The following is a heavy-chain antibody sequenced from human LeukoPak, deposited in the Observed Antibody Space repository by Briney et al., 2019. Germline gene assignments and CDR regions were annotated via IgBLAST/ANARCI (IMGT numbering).Heavy chain of an antibody. Sequence: ASVKVSCKASGYTFTSYGISWVRQAPGQGLEWMGIINPSGGSTSYAQKFQGRVTMTRDTSTSTVYMELSSLRSEDTAVYYCARVPGGWYSNYYFDYWGQGTLVTVSS. D-gene: IGHD6-19*01. CDR3: ARVPGGWYSNYYFDY. CDR2: INPSGGST. V-gene: IGHV1-46*01. J-gene: IGHJ4*02. CDR1: GYTFTSYG.